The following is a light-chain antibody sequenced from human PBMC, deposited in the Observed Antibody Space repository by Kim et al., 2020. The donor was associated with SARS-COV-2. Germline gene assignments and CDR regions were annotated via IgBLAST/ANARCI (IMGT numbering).Light chain of an antibody. Sequence: EIVVTQSPATLSLSPGQRATLSCRASQSVSRYVAWYQQKPGQTPRLLIYDASNRATGIPARFSGSGSGTDFTLTISSLEPEDFAVYYCKQRSKWPRTFGQGTRLEIK. V-gene: IGKV3-11*01. J-gene: IGKJ5*01. CDR1: QSVSRY. CDR2: DAS. CDR3: KQRSKWPRT.